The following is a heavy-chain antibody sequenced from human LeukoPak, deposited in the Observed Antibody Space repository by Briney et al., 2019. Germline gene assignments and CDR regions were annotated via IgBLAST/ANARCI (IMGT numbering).Heavy chain of an antibody. Sequence: SETLSLTCTVSGGSISSFYWSWIRQPAGKGLECTGRIYASGNTNYNPSLKSRVTMSVDTSKNQFSLKLSSVTAADTAVYYCARGTVFGVVIHFDYWGQGTLVTVSS. CDR2: IYASGNT. D-gene: IGHD3-3*01. J-gene: IGHJ4*02. V-gene: IGHV4-4*07. CDR1: GGSISSFY. CDR3: ARGTVFGVVIHFDY.